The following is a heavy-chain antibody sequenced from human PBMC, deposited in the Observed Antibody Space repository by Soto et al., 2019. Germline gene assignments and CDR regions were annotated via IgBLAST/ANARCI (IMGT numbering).Heavy chain of an antibody. Sequence: VQLLESGGGLVQPGGSLRLSCAASGFTFSSYAMSWVRQAPGKGLEWVSAISGSGGSTYYADSVKGRFTISRDNSNNTLYMKQKSLRAEDTAVYYCAKEAAHDFWSVYGNDPVDIWAKGTMVTVPS. J-gene: IGHJ3*02. CDR3: AKEAAHDFWSVYGNDPVDI. CDR2: ISGSGGST. CDR1: GFTFSSYA. D-gene: IGHD3-3*01. V-gene: IGHV3-23*01.